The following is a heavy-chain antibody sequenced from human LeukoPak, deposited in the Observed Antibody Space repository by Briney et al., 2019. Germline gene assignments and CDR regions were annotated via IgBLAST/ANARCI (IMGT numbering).Heavy chain of an antibody. D-gene: IGHD6-19*01. J-gene: IGHJ4*02. Sequence: GGSLRLSCAASGFTFNNYWMHWVRQAPGKGLVWVSRINADGSTTSYADSVRGRFTISRDNAKNTLYLQMNSLRAEDTAVYYCATLISGWSLYWGQGTLVTVSS. V-gene: IGHV3-74*01. CDR2: INADGSTT. CDR3: ATLISGWSLY. CDR1: GFTFNNYW.